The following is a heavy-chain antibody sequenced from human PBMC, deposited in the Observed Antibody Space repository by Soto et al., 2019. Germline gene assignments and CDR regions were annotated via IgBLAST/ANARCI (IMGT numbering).Heavy chain of an antibody. D-gene: IGHD2-2*01. CDR1: GGSISSYY. V-gene: IGHV4-59*01. CDR2: IYYSGST. Sequence: PSETLSLTCTVSGGSISSYYWSWIRQPPGKGLEWIGYIYYSGSTNYNPSLKSRVTISVDTSKNQFSLKLSSVTAADTAVYYCARASVVPAAMSFGGLRSTYGMDVWGQGTTVTVSS. J-gene: IGHJ6*02. CDR3: ARASVVPAAMSFGGLRSTYGMDV.